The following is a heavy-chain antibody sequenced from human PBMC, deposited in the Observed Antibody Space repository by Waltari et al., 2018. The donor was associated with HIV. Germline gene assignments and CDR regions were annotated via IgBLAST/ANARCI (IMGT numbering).Heavy chain of an antibody. CDR3: ARSYDSSGYSLYNWFDP. Sequence: QVQLQESGPGLVKPSQTLSLTCTVPGGSTSSGSYYWSWIRQPAGKGLESIGRIYTSGSTNYNPSLKSRVTISVDTSKNQFSLKLSSVTAADTAVYYCARSYDSSGYSLYNWFDPWGQGTLVTVSS. J-gene: IGHJ5*02. V-gene: IGHV4-61*02. CDR1: GGSTSSGSYY. CDR2: IYTSGST. D-gene: IGHD3-22*01.